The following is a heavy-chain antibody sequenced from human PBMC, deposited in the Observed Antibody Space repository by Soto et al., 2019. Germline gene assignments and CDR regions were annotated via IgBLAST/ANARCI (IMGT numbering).Heavy chain of an antibody. Sequence: PGESLKISCKASGYNFSTYWIGWVRQAPGQGLEWMGWISPCNGNTKYAQKLQGRVTMTTDTSTSLAYMELRSLRSDDTAVYYCARGIEYFDYWGQGTLVTVSS. CDR2: ISPCNGNT. V-gene: IGHV1-18*04. CDR1: GYNFSTYW. D-gene: IGHD1-26*01. CDR3: ARGIEYFDY. J-gene: IGHJ4*02.